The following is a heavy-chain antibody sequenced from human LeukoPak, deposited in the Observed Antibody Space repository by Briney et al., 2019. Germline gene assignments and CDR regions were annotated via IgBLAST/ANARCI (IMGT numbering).Heavy chain of an antibody. J-gene: IGHJ4*02. V-gene: IGHV3-23*01. D-gene: IGHD6-19*01. Sequence: PGGSLRLSCAASGFTFSGYAMTWVRQAPGKGLEWVSSISGGGDGTYYADSVKGRFTISRDNSKNTLYLQMNSLRAEDTAVYYCAREVAGAGTFDYWGQGTLVTVSS. CDR3: AREVAGAGTFDY. CDR1: GFTFSGYA. CDR2: ISGGGDGT.